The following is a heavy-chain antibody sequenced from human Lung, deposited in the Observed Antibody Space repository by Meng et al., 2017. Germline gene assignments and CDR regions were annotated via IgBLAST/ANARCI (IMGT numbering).Heavy chain of an antibody. D-gene: IGHD6-13*01. V-gene: IGHV1-2*06. CDR3: ARDEDISAAGKLFGDY. CDR1: GYNFPDYY. J-gene: IGHJ4*02. Sequence: QVQVVRSWAEGKKPGASVKVSCKPSGYNFPDYYIHWVRQAPGQGLEWMGRIDPKNGDTHYAQKFQGRVTMTGDTSISTAYMDLSGLRSDDTAVYYCARDEDISAAGKLFGDYWGQGTLVTVSS. CDR2: IDPKNGDT.